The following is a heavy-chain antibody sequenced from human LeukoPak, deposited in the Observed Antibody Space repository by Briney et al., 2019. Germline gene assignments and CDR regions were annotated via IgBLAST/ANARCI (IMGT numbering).Heavy chain of an antibody. CDR2: IYYSGST. CDR1: GGSISSYY. CDR3: ATQVRPRAPIDY. V-gene: IGHV4-59*08. D-gene: IGHD4/OR15-4a*01. J-gene: IGHJ4*02. Sequence: SETLSLTCTVSGGSISSYYWSWIRQPPGKGLEWIGYIYYSGSTNYNPSLKSRVTISVDTSKNQFSLKLSSVTAADTAVYYCATQVRPRAPIDYWGQGTLVTVSS.